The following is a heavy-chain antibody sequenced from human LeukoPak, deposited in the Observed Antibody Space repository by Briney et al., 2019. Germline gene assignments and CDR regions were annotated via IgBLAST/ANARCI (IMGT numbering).Heavy chain of an antibody. J-gene: IGHJ4*02. V-gene: IGHV4-59*01. Sequence: PSETLSLTCTVSGGSISSYYWSWIRQPPGKGLEWIGYIYYSGSTNYNPSLKSRVSISVDTSKNQFSLKLTSVTAADTAVYYCARGFGSGWYGTHWGQGTLVTVSS. D-gene: IGHD6-19*01. CDR1: GGSISSYY. CDR3: ARGFGSGWYGTH. CDR2: IYYSGST.